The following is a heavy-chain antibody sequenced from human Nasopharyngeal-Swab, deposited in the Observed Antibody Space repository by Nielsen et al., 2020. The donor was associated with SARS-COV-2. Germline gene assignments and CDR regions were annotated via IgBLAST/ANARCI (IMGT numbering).Heavy chain of an antibody. J-gene: IGHJ6*03. CDR2: ISYDGSNK. CDR1: GFTFSSYG. Sequence: GESLKISCAASGFTFSSYGIHWVRQAPGKGLEWVAVISYDGSNKYYADSVKGRFTISRDNSKNTLYLQMNSLRAEDTAVYYCAKAGDYGDYSAHYYMDVWGKGTTVTVSS. V-gene: IGHV3-30*18. CDR3: AKAGDYGDYSAHYYMDV. D-gene: IGHD4-17*01.